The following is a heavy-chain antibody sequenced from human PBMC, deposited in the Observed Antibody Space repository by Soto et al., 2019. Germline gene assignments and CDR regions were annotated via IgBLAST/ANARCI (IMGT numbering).Heavy chain of an antibody. CDR2: ISTSGSST. V-gene: IGHV3-11*01. D-gene: IGHD1-26*01. CDR3: ANLAKNYYHYMDV. CDR1: GFGFSDYY. Sequence: GGPLRLSCAALGFGFSDYYMSWIGQAPGKGLEWVSLISTSGSSTDYADSVKGRFTISRDNAKNSLSLQMNSLRAEDTAVYYCANLAKNYYHYMDVWGKGTTVTVSS. J-gene: IGHJ6*03.